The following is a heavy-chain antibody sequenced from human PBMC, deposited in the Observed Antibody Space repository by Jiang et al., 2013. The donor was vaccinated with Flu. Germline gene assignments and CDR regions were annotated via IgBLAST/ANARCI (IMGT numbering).Heavy chain of an antibody. J-gene: IGHJ4*02. CDR3: ARLEPYDSSGYYYQLGAGFDY. V-gene: IGHV4-39*01. CDR2: IYYSGST. D-gene: IGHD3-22*01. CDR1: GGSISSSSYY. Sequence: KPSETLSLTCTVSGGSISSSSYYWGWIRQPPGKGLEWIGSIYYSGSTYYNPSLKSRVTISVDTSKNQFSLKLSSVTAADTAVYYCARLEPYDSSGYYYQLGAGFDYWGQGTLVTVSS.